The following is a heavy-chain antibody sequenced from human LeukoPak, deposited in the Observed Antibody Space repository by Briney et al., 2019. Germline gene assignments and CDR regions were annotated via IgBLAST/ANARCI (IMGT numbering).Heavy chain of an antibody. V-gene: IGHV1-2*02. CDR1: GYSFISYY. CDR2: INPASGGT. D-gene: IGHD6-13*01. Sequence: ASVNVSCKTSGYSFISYYIHWVRQAPGQGLEWMGWINPASGGTEYAQKFQGRVTMTGDTPISTAYMELSRLRSDDTAVYYCARDRGSSWYVDYWGQGTLVTVSS. CDR3: ARDRGSSWYVDY. J-gene: IGHJ4*02.